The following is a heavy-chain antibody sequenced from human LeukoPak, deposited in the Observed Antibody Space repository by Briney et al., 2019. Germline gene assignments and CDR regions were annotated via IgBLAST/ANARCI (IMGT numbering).Heavy chain of an antibody. CDR2: ISYDGSNK. J-gene: IGHJ4*02. CDR3: ARGLRFLEWLLSPLDY. CDR1: GFTLSSYA. Sequence: GGSLRLSCAASGFTLSSYAMHRVRQAPGKGLEWVAVISYDGSNKYYADSVKGRFTISRDNSKNTLYLQMNSLRAEDTAVYYCARGLRFLEWLLSPLDYWGQGTLVTVSS. V-gene: IGHV3-30-3*01. D-gene: IGHD3-3*01.